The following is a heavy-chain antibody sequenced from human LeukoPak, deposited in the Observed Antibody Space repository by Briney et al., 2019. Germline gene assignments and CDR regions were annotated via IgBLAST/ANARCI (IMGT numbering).Heavy chain of an antibody. J-gene: IGHJ1*01. CDR2: ISVNNGGT. Sequence: ASVKVSYKASGYTFTTYSLAWVRQAPGQSREWMGWISVNNGGTNYAQSFQDRVTLTRDTSTNTAYLELRSLRSDDTAIIYCATATQPRGYFLHWGQGTRVIVTS. V-gene: IGHV1-18*01. CDR1: GYTFTTYS. D-gene: IGHD2-2*01. CDR3: ATATQPRGYFLH.